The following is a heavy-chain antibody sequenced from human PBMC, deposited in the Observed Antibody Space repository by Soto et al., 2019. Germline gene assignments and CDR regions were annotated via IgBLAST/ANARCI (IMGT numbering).Heavy chain of an antibody. D-gene: IGHD1-26*01. J-gene: IGHJ6*02. CDR1: GGTFSSYA. CDR2: IIPIFGTA. Sequence: QVQLVQSGAEVKKPGSSVKVSCKASGGTFSSYAISWVRQAPGQGLEWMGGIIPIFGTANYAQKFQGRVTITADESTRTAYMEVSSRSSEDTAVYYCAAGATDPGAYYYYYGMDVWGQGTTVTVSS. CDR3: AAGATDPGAYYYYYGMDV. V-gene: IGHV1-69*12.